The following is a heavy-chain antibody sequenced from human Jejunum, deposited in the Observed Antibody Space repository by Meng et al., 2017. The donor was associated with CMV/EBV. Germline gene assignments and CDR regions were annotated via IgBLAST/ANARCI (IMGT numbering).Heavy chain of an antibody. V-gene: IGHV6-1*01. D-gene: IGHD5-12*01. CDR2: TYYSSKWYN. Sequence: QLQQSGTGLVKASQTLSLTCVISGDSVSSNSAGWNWIRQSPLRGLEWLGRTYYSSKWYNDYAVSVKSRITINPDTSKNQFSLQLNSVTPEDTAVYFCARGWLRLGFDFWGQGTLVTVSS. CDR3: ARGWLRLGFDF. J-gene: IGHJ4*02. CDR1: GDSVSSNSAG.